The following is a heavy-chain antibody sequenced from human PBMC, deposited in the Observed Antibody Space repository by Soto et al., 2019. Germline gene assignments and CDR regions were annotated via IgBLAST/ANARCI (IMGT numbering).Heavy chain of an antibody. CDR3: AKYVDTAIKQKRRYFVY. CDR2: IYYSGST. J-gene: IGHJ4*02. Sequence: SETLSLTCTVSGGSISSSSYYWGWIRQPPGKGLEWIGSIYYSGSTYYNPSLKSRVTISVDTSKNQFSLKLSSVTAADTAVYYCAKYVDTAIKQKRRYFVYWGQRTLVTVS. D-gene: IGHD5-18*01. CDR1: GGSISSSSYY. V-gene: IGHV4-39*01.